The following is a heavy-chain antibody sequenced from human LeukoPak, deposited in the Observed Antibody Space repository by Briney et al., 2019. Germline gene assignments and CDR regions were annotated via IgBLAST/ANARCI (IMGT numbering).Heavy chain of an antibody. V-gene: IGHV1-69*13. Sequence: SVKVSCKASGGTFSSYAISWVRQARGQGLEWMGGIIPIFGTANYAQKFQGRVTITADESTSTAYMELSSLRSEDTAVYYCAGGLDYYAGSGYYPIDYWGQGTLVTVSS. CDR1: GGTFSSYA. J-gene: IGHJ4*02. CDR3: AGGLDYYAGSGYYPIDY. CDR2: IIPIFGTA. D-gene: IGHD3-22*01.